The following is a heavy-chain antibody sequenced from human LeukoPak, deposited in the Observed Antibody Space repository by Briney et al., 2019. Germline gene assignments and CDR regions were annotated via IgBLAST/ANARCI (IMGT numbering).Heavy chain of an antibody. D-gene: IGHD3-22*01. J-gene: IGHJ4*02. V-gene: IGHV3-21*01. CDR2: ISGSSSYK. CDR1: GFTVSSNY. CDR3: ARDFYDTSGYYYDY. Sequence: GGSLRLSCAASGFTVSSNYMSWVRQAPGKGLEWVSSISGSSSYKYYADSVKGRFTISRDNAKNSLYLQMNSLRAEDTAVYYCARDFYDTSGYYYDYWGQGTLVTVSS.